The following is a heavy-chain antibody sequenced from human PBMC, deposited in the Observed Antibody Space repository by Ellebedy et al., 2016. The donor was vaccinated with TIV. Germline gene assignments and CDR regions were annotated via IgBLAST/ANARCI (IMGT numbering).Heavy chain of an antibody. CDR3: ARVTSITMVRGVRYYYYYGMDV. J-gene: IGHJ6*02. CDR2: IYYSGST. Sequence: SETLSLTXTVSGGSISSYYWSWIRQPPGKGLEWIGYIYYSGSTNYNPSLKSRVTISVDTSKNQFSLKLSSVTAADTAVYYCARVTSITMVRGVRYYYYYGMDVWGQGTTVTVSS. V-gene: IGHV4-59*08. CDR1: GGSISSYY. D-gene: IGHD3-10*01.